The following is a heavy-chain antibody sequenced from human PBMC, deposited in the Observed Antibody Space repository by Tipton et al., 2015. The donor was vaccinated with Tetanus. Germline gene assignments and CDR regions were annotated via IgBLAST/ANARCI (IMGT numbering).Heavy chain of an antibody. CDR3: TRADYDRSGYPDY. CDR1: GFTFGDYA. V-gene: IGHV3-49*04. CDR2: IRRTAYGGTT. Sequence: SLRLSCIGSGFTFGDYAMSWVRQAPGKGLEWVGFIRRTAYGGTTEYAASAEDRFIISRDDSKRIAYLQMNSLKTEDTAVYYCTRADYDRSGYPDYWGRGTLVTVSS. J-gene: IGHJ4*02. D-gene: IGHD3-22*01.